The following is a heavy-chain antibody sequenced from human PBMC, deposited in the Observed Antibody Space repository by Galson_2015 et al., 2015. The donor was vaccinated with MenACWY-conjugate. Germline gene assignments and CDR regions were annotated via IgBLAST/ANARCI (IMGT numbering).Heavy chain of an antibody. J-gene: IGHJ4*02. CDR3: ARDLVSTTFDC. CDR2: INTNTGNP. CDR1: GYTFNNYG. D-gene: IGHD1-14*01. Sequence: SVKVSCKASGYTFNNYGMNWVRQAPGQGLEWMGWINTNTGNPTYAQGFTGRFVFSLDTSVSTAYLQISSLKAEDTAVYYCARDLVSTTFDCSSRGSLITVSS. V-gene: IGHV7-4-1*02.